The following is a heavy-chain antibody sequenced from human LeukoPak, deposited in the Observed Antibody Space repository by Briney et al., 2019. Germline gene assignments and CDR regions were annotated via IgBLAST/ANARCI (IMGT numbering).Heavy chain of an antibody. J-gene: IGHJ6*02. CDR2: IDHSGST. CDR3: ARASEDLTNYGDYRAQSYYYGMDV. CDR1: GGSFSGYY. D-gene: IGHD4-17*01. V-gene: IGHV4-34*01. Sequence: PSETLSLTCAVYGGSFSGYYWSWIRQPPGKGLEWIGEIDHSGSTNYSPSLKSRVTISVDTSKNQFSLKLSSVTAADTAVYYCARASEDLTNYGDYRAQSYYYGMDVWGQGTTVTVSS.